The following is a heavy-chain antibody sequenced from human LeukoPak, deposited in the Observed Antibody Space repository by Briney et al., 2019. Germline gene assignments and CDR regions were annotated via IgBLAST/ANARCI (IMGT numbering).Heavy chain of an antibody. CDR3: ARDPNSFDY. CDR1: GGSISNTNYY. J-gene: IGHJ4*02. Sequence: PSETLSLTCTVSGGSISNTNYYWGWIRQPPGKGLEWIGSIYYSGSTYYNPSLKSRVTISVDTSKNQFSLKLSSVTAADTAVYYCARDPNSFDYWGQGTLVTVSS. V-gene: IGHV4-39*07. CDR2: IYYSGST.